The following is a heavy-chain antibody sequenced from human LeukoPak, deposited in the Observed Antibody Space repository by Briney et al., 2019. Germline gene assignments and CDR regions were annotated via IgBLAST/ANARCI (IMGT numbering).Heavy chain of an antibody. D-gene: IGHD3-9*01. CDR3: ARDQTNIYDILTGSYYYYYGMDV. V-gene: IGHV4-61*01. CDR1: GGSVSSGSYY. Sequence: SETLSLTCTVSGGSVSSGSYYRSWIRQPPGKGLEWIGYIYYSGSTNYNPSLKSRVTISVDTSKNQFSLKLSSVTAAHTAVYYCARDQTNIYDILTGSYYYYYGMDVWGQGTTVTVSS. J-gene: IGHJ6*02. CDR2: IYYSGST.